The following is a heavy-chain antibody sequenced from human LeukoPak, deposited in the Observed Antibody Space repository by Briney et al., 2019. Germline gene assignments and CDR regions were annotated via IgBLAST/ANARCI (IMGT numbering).Heavy chain of an antibody. CDR2: ISAYNGNT. V-gene: IGHV1-18*04. J-gene: IGHJ6*02. Sequence: ASVKVSCKASGYTFTGYYMHWVRQAPGQGLERMGWISAYNGNTNYAQKLQGRVTMTTDTSTSTAYMELRSLRSDDTAVYYCARDKVVTNTRSYYYYGMDVWGQGTTVTVSS. CDR3: ARDKVVTNTRSYYYYGMDV. D-gene: IGHD2-21*02. CDR1: GYTFTGYY.